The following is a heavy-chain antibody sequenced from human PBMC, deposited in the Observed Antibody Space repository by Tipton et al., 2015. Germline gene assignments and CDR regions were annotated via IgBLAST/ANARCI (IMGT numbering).Heavy chain of an antibody. CDR2: ISSSGSTI. Sequence: SLRLSCAASGFTFRDFYMSWVRQAPGRGLEWVSYISSSGSTIYYADSVKGRFTISRDNAKNSLYLQMNSLRAEDTAVYYCAREGLFGTTYFDYWGQGSLVTVSS. J-gene: IGHJ4*02. D-gene: IGHD1-7*01. CDR3: AREGLFGTTYFDY. CDR1: GFTFRDFY. V-gene: IGHV3-11*01.